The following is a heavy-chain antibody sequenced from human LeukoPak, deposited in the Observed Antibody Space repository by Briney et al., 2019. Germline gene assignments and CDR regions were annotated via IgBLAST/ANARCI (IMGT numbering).Heavy chain of an antibody. CDR2: INPNSGGT. J-gene: IGHJ4*02. CDR3: AIVKPTGYSYGRYYFDY. V-gene: IGHV1-2*02. Sequence: GASVKVSCKASGYTFTGYYMHWVRQAPGQGLEWMGWINPNSGGTNYAQKFQGRVTMTRDTSISTAYMELSRLRSDDTAVYYCAIVKPTGYSYGRYYFDYWGQGTLVTVSS. D-gene: IGHD5-18*01. CDR1: GYTFTGYY.